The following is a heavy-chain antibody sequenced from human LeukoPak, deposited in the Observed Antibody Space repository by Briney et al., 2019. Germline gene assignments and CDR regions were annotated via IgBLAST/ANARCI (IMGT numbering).Heavy chain of an antibody. Sequence: SETLSLTCTVSGGSISYYYWGWIGQPPGKGLEWIGYIYYSGNTDYNPSLKSRVTMSVDTSRNQFSLRLTSVTAADTAVYYCARAGPRRDGYNVDYWGQGTLVTVSS. CDR1: GGSISYYY. CDR3: ARAGPRRDGYNVDY. CDR2: IYYSGNT. D-gene: IGHD5-24*01. V-gene: IGHV4-59*01. J-gene: IGHJ4*02.